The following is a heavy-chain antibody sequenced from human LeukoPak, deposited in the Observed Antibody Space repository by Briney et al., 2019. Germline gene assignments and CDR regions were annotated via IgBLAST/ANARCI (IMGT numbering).Heavy chain of an antibody. CDR3: LLGYCSSASCQHDAFDI. CDR1: GFTFSSYW. J-gene: IGHJ3*02. V-gene: IGHV3-74*01. CDR2: IHSDGSST. Sequence: GGSLRLSCAASGFTFSSYWMHWVRQAPGKGLVWVSRIHSDGSSTSYADSVKGRFTTSRDNAKNTLYLQMNSLRAEDTAVYYCLLGYCSSASCQHDAFDIWGQGTMVTVSS. D-gene: IGHD2-2*01.